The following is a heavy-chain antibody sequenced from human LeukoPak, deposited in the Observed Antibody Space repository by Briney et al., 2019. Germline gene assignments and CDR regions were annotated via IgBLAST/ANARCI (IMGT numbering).Heavy chain of an antibody. Sequence: PSETLSLTCTVSGGSISSSSYYWGWIRQPPGKGLEWIGSTYYSGSTYYNPSLKSRVTISVDTSKNQFSLKLSSVTAADTAVYYCARGYYYDSSGYPYYYYYYMDVWGKGTTVTVSS. J-gene: IGHJ6*03. V-gene: IGHV4-39*07. CDR2: TYYSGST. CDR3: ARGYYYDSSGYPYYYYYYMDV. CDR1: GGSISSSSYY. D-gene: IGHD3-22*01.